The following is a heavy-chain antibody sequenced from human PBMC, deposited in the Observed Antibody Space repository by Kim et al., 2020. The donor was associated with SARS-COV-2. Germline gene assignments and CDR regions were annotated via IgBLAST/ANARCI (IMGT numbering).Heavy chain of an antibody. CDR3: ARDSSGYLGGFDY. D-gene: IGHD3-22*01. V-gene: IGHV4-31*03. CDR1: GGSISSGGYY. CDR2: IYYSGST. J-gene: IGHJ4*02. Sequence: SETLSLTCTVSGGSISSGGYYWSWIRQHPGKGLEWIGYIYYSGSTYYNPSLKSRVTISVDTSKNQFSLKLSSVTAADTAVYYCARDSSGYLGGFDYWGQGTLVTVSS.